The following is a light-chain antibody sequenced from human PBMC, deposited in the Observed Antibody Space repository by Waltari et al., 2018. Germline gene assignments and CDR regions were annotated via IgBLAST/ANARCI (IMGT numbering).Light chain of an antibody. CDR1: QSFLSGNGNHY. CDR3: MQAIHTLRFT. V-gene: IGKV2-28*01. J-gene: IGKJ3*01. Sequence: DIVMTQSPLFLPVTPGEPASIPCRSSQSFLSGNGNHYLDWYLQKPGRYPQLLIYLGSRRAAGVPDRFIGSASCTEFTLKIISMQADDVFVYYCMQAIHTLRFTFGPGTKLEIK. CDR2: LGS.